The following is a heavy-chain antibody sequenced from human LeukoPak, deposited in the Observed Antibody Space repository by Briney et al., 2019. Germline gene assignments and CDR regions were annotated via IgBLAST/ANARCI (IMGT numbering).Heavy chain of an antibody. Sequence: GGSLRLSCAASGFTFSSYDMHWVRQATGKGLEWVSAIGTAGDTYYPGSVKGRFTISRENAKNSLYLQMNSLRAGDTAVYYCARSPSVVRGVSRYYFDYWGQGTLVTVSS. J-gene: IGHJ4*02. CDR3: ARSPSVVRGVSRYYFDY. V-gene: IGHV3-13*04. CDR1: GFTFSSYD. CDR2: IGTAGDT. D-gene: IGHD3-10*01.